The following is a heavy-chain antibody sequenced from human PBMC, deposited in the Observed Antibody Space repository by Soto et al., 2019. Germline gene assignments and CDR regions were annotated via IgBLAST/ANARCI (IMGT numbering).Heavy chain of an antibody. CDR3: ARGYYDISARSYFDN. CDR2: INSSGGGT. V-gene: IGHV1-46*01. D-gene: IGHD3-22*01. CDR1: GYIFTKYS. J-gene: IGHJ4*02. Sequence: RASVKVSCKASGYIFTKYSMHWVRQAPGQGLEWMGMINSSGGGTSYAQKFQGRVTMTRDTSTRIVYMELSSLRSEDTAVYYCARGYYDISARSYFDNWGQGTLVTVSS.